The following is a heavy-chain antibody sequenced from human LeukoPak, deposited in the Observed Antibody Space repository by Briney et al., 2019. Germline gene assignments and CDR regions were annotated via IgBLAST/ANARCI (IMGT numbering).Heavy chain of an antibody. CDR3: AKDKTFGGRWNDAFDI. CDR2: MIGSGDIT. V-gene: IGHV3-23*01. CDR1: GFTFSSYA. Sequence: GGALRLSCAASGFTFSSYAMSWVRQAPGEGVEWGSAMIGSGDITYYADSVKGRFTISRDNAKNTLYLQMNSLRAEDTAVYYCAKDKTFGGRWNDAFDIWGQGTMVTVSS. D-gene: IGHD2/OR15-2a*01. J-gene: IGHJ3*02.